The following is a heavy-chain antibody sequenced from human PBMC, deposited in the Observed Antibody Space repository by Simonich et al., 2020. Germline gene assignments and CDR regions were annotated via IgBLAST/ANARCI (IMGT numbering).Heavy chain of an antibody. V-gene: IGHV1-2*02. D-gene: IGHD1-26*01. Sequence: QVQLVQSGAEVKKPGASVKVSCKAAGYTFTGYYMHWVRQAPGQGLEWMRWINPNRGGTNSSQKFQGSVTMTRDTSISTAYMELSRLRSDDTAVYYCARDVRGSYYYYYYMDVWGKGTTVTVSS. CDR3: ARDVRGSYYYYYYMDV. J-gene: IGHJ6*03. CDR2: INPNRGGT. CDR1: GYTFTGYY.